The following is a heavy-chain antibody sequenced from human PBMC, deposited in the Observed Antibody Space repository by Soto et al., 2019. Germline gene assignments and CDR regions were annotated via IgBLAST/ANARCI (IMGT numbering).Heavy chain of an antibody. J-gene: IGHJ3*02. CDR1: GFTVSSNY. D-gene: IGHD3-22*01. Sequence: GGSLRLSCAASGFTVSSNYMGWVRQAPGKGLEWVSVIYSGGSTYYADSVKGRFTISRDNSKNTLYLQMNSLRAEDTAVYYCARVLYYYDSSGYYSDAFDIWGQGTMVTVSS. CDR2: IYSGGST. V-gene: IGHV3-53*01. CDR3: ARVLYYYDSSGYYSDAFDI.